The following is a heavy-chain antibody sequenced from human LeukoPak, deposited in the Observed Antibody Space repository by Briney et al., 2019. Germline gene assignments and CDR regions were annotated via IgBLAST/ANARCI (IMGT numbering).Heavy chain of an antibody. CDR2: IYYNGRT. J-gene: IGHJ3*01. CDR1: GGSISSYY. Sequence: PSETLSLTCTVSGGSISSYYWSWIRQPPGKGLEWIGYIYYNGRTTYNPSLSSRVTISVDMSKNQFSLKLSSVSAADTAIYCCARHGGTVAVNDAFDVWGQGTVVTVSS. V-gene: IGHV4-59*08. CDR3: ARHGGTVAVNDAFDV. D-gene: IGHD1-1*01.